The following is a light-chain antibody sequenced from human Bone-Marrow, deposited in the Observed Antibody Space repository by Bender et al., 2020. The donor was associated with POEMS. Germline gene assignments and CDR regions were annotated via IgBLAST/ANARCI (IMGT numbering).Light chain of an antibody. J-gene: IGLJ3*02. CDR1: SSDVGGYNY. Sequence: QSVLTQPPSVSGAPGQRVTISCTGSSSDVGGYNYVSWYQQYPGKAPKLMIYDVTNRPSGVSNRFSGSKSGNTASLTISGLQAEDEADYYCSSYTSSRTWVFGGGTKLTVL. CDR2: DVT. V-gene: IGLV2-14*03. CDR3: SSYTSSRTWV.